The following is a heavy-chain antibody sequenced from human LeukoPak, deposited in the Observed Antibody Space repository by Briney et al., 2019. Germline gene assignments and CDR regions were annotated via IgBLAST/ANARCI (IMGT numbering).Heavy chain of an antibody. CDR3: ARDGARNHHFDY. CDR1: GFTVSSNY. J-gene: IGHJ4*02. Sequence: GGSLRLSCAASGFTVSSNYMSWVRQAPGKGLEWVSVIYSGGSTYYADSVKGRFTISRDNSKNTLYLQMNGLRAEDTAVYYCARDGARNHHFDYWGQGTLVTVSS. CDR2: IYSGGST. D-gene: IGHD1-14*01. V-gene: IGHV3-53*01.